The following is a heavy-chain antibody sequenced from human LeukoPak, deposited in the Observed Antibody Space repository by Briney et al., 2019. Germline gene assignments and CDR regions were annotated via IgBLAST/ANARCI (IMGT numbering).Heavy chain of an antibody. D-gene: IGHD1-26*01. V-gene: IGHV4-34*01. J-gene: IGHJ4*02. Sequence: PSETLSLTCAVYGGSFSAYYWSWIRQPPGKGLEWIGEINHSGSTNYNPSLKSRVTISVDTSKNQFSLKLSSVTAADTAVYYCAREGGATDYWGQGTLVTVSS. CDR3: AREGGATDY. CDR2: INHSGST. CDR1: GGSFSAYY.